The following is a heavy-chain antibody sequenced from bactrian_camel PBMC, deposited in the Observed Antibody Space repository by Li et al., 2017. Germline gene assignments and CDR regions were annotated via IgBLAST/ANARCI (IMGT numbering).Heavy chain of an antibody. V-gene: IGHV3S53*01. Sequence: HVQLVESGGGAVQAGGSLKLTCKASGFTFNDSDMAWYRQAPGGECELVSMIAIGGIPTYADSVEARFTMTLDITKNTVYLQMNNLKPEDPGYLGRCRMTDFRYWGQGTQVTVS. CDR2: IAIGGIP. CDR3: CRMTDFRY. J-gene: IGHJ6*01. CDR1: GFTFNDSD.